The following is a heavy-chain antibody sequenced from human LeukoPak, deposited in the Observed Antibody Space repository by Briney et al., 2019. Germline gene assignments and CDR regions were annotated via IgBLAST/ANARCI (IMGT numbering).Heavy chain of an antibody. J-gene: IGHJ6*03. CDR3: ARAHGFYYYYYMDV. V-gene: IGHV4-34*01. CDR2: INHSEST. Sequence: PSDTLSLTCAVYGGSFSGYYWSWIRQPPGKGLEWIGEINHSESTNYNPSLKSRVTISVDTSKNQFSLKLSSVTAADTAVYYCARAHGFYYYYYMDVWGKGTTVTVSS. CDR1: GGSFSGYY.